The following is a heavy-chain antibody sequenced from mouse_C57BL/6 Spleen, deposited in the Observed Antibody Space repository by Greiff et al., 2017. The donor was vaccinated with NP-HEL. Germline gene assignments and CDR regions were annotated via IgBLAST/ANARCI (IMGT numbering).Heavy chain of an antibody. Sequence: EVMLVESGGGLVKPGGSLKLSCAASGFTFSSYAMSWVRQTPEKRLEWVATISDGGSYTYYPDNVKGRFTISRDNAKNNLYLQMSHLKSEDTAMYYCARGVTTGDYWGQGTTLTVSS. J-gene: IGHJ2*01. CDR1: GFTFSSYA. V-gene: IGHV5-4*03. CDR2: ISDGGSYT. D-gene: IGHD1-1*01. CDR3: ARGVTTGDY.